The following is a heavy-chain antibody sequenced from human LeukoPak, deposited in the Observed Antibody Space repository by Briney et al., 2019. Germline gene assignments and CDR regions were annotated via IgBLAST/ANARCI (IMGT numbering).Heavy chain of an antibody. J-gene: IGHJ4*02. CDR1: GFTVSSNQ. Sequence: PGGSLRLSCAASGFTVSSNQMTWVRQAPGKGLEWVSIIYGSGSTYYADSVKGRFTISRDNSKNMVYLQLNSLRAEDTAVYYCARDRIAQDYWGQGTLVTVSS. CDR3: ARDRIAQDY. CDR2: IYGSGST. V-gene: IGHV3-53*01.